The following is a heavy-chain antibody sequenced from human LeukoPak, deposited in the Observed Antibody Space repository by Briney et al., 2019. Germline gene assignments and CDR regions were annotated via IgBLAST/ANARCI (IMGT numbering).Heavy chain of an antibody. D-gene: IGHD4-23*01. Sequence: GGSLRLSCETSGFTFISYGMHWVRQAPGKGLEWVAVISYDGSNKYYADSVKGRFTISRDNSKNTLYLQMNSLRAEDTAVYYCARDLGGGNHYGMDVWGQGTTVTVSS. CDR3: ARDLGGGNHYGMDV. J-gene: IGHJ6*02. V-gene: IGHV3-30*19. CDR1: GFTFISYG. CDR2: ISYDGSNK.